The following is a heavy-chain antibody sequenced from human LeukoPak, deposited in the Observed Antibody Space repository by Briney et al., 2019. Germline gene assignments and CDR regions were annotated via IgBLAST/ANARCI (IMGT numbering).Heavy chain of an antibody. Sequence: GASVKVSCKASGYTFTSYGISWVRQAPGQRLEWMGWISAYNGNTNYAQKLQGRVTMTTDTSTSTAYMELRSLRSDDTAVYYCARGGRITMIVGWFDPWGQGTLVTVSS. CDR2: ISAYNGNT. CDR1: GYTFTSYG. CDR3: ARGGRITMIVGWFDP. D-gene: IGHD3-22*01. J-gene: IGHJ5*02. V-gene: IGHV1-18*01.